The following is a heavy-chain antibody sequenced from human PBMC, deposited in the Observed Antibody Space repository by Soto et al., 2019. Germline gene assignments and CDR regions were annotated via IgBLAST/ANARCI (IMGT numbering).Heavy chain of an antibody. CDR2: IRSKANSYAT. V-gene: IGHV3-73*02. Sequence: EVQLVESGGGLVQPGGSLKLSCAASGFTFSGSAMHWVRQASGKGLEWVGRIRSKANSYATAYAASVKGRFTISRDDSKNTAYLQMNSLKTEDTAVYYCTIVAAYYFDYWGQGTLVTVSS. CDR3: TIVAAYYFDY. J-gene: IGHJ4*02. D-gene: IGHD6-25*01. CDR1: GFTFSGSA.